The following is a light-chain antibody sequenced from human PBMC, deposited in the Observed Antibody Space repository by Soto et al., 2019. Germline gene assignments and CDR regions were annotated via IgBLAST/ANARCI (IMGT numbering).Light chain of an antibody. CDR2: DVS. V-gene: IGLV2-14*01. Sequence: QSALTQPASVSGSPGQSITISCTGTSSDVGVYNSVSWYQQHPGKAPKLMIYDVSNRPSGVSNRFSGSKSGNTASLTISGLQAEDEADYYCSSYTSTSSDVFGTGTKVTVL. CDR3: SSYTSTSSDV. J-gene: IGLJ1*01. CDR1: SSDVGVYNS.